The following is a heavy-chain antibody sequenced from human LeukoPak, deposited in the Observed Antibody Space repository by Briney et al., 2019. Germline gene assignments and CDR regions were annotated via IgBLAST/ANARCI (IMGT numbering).Heavy chain of an antibody. V-gene: IGHV4-59*01. J-gene: IGHJ5*02. D-gene: IGHD6-19*01. CDR1: GVSISSYY. CDR2: IYYSGST. Sequence: SVTLSLTCTVSGVSISSYYWSWLRQPPGQGLEWFGYIYYSGSTNYNHFLKSRVTISVDTSKSQFSLKLSSVTAADTAVYYCARVGQGVAGTFNWFDPWGQGTLVTVSS. CDR3: ARVGQGVAGTFNWFDP.